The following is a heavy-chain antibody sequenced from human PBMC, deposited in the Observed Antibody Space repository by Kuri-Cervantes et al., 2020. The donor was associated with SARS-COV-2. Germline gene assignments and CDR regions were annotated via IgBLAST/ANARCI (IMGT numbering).Heavy chain of an antibody. CDR2: IYYSGST. V-gene: IGHV4-61*08. D-gene: IGHD5-18*01. J-gene: IGHJ5*02. CDR3: TPMDKRGWFDP. Sequence: ESLKISCTVSGGSISSGDYYWSWIRQPPGKGLEWIGYIYYSGSTNYNPSLKSRVTILVDTSKKEFSLILSSVTAADTAVYYCTPMDKRGWFDPWGQGILVTVSS. CDR1: GGSISSGDYY.